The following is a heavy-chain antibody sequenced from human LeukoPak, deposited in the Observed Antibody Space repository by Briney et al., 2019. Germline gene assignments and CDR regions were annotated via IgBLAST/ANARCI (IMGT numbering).Heavy chain of an antibody. CDR1: GGSISSSSYY. CDR3: ARPTRIHYYYYYMDV. CDR2: IYYSGST. D-gene: IGHD2-21*01. Sequence: KTSETLSLTCTVSGGSISSSSYYWGWIRQPPGKGLEWIGSIYYSGSTYYNPSLKSRVTISVDTSKNQFSLKLSSVTAADTAVYYCARPTRIHYYYYYMDVWGKGTTVTVSS. V-gene: IGHV4-39*07. J-gene: IGHJ6*03.